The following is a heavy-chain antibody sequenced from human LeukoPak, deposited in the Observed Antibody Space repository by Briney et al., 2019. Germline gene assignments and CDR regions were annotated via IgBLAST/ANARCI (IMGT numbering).Heavy chain of an antibody. CDR1: GYTFINYD. Sequence: VASVKVSCKTSGYTFINYDIAWVRQASGQGLEWMGWMNPKSGNSGSAQKFQGRVTMTMNTSMRTASMELSSLTSDDSDVYYCARASPGEYYYYGMDVWGQGTSVTVSS. CDR2: MNPKSGNS. J-gene: IGHJ6*02. CDR3: ARASPGEYYYYGMDV. V-gene: IGHV1-8*01.